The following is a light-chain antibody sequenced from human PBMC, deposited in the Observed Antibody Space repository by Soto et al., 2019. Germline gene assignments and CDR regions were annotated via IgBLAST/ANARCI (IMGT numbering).Light chain of an antibody. V-gene: IGLV2-14*01. Sequence: QSALTQPASVSGSPGQSITISCTGTSSDVGGYNYVSWYQQHPGKAPKLMIYEVSNRPSGVSNRFSGSKSGNTASLTISGLQAEDEADYYCSSYTSSSIVVLGGGTKLTVL. CDR1: SSDVGGYNY. J-gene: IGLJ2*01. CDR2: EVS. CDR3: SSYTSSSIVV.